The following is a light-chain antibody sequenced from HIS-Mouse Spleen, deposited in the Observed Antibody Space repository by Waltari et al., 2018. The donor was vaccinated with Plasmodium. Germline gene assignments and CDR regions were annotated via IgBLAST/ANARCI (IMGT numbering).Light chain of an antibody. V-gene: IGKV2-30*02. J-gene: IGKJ4*01. CDR2: KVS. CDR3: MQGTHWPPGSLT. Sequence: DVVMTQSPLSLPVTLGQPASISCRSSQSLVHSDGNTYLNWFQQRSGQSPRRLMYKVSNQDSGGPERFSGSGSGTEFTLKISRVEAEDVGVYYCMQGTHWPPGSLTFGGGTKVEIK. CDR1: QSLVHSDGNTY.